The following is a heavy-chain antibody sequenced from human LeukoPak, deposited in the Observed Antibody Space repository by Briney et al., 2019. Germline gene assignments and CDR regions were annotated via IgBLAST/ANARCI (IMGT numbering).Heavy chain of an antibody. CDR1: GGSISSYY. D-gene: IGHD3-22*01. CDR3: ARVDSSGYYSTGAFDI. CDR2: IYYSGST. Sequence: SETLSLTCTVSGGSISSYYWSWIRQPPGKGLEWIGYIYYSGSTNYNPSLKSRVTISVDTSKNQFSLKLSSVTAADTAVYYCARVDSSGYYSTGAFDIWGQEQWSPSLQ. V-gene: IGHV4-59*01. J-gene: IGHJ3*02.